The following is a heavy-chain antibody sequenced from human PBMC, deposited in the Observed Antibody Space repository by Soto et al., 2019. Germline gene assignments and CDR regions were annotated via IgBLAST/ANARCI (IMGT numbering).Heavy chain of an antibody. CDR1: GGSFGSST. D-gene: IGHD5-12*01. V-gene: IGHV1-69*06. Sequence: QVQLVQSGAEVKKPGSSVKVSCKAYGGSFGSSTISWMRQAPGQGLEWMGGITPVFGAPNYAQKFQGRVTITADKSTSTAYMELRSLRSEDTAVYYCARGELATIAYFDCWGQGTQVTVSS. CDR2: ITPVFGAP. CDR3: ARGELATIAYFDC. J-gene: IGHJ4*02.